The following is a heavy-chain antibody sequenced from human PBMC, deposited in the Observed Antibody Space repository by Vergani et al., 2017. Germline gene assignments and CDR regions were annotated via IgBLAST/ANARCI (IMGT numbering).Heavy chain of an antibody. J-gene: IGHJ6*03. Sequence: QVQLQQWGAGLLKPSETLSLTCAVYGGSFSGYYWSWIRQPPGKGLEWIGEINHSGSTNYNPSLKSRVTISVDTSKNQFSLKLSSVTAADTAVYYCATXHHKYIYSGYDYYYYMDVWGKGTTVTVSS. CDR2: INHSGST. CDR3: ATXHHKYIYSGYDYYYYMDV. CDR1: GGSFSGYY. V-gene: IGHV4-34*01. D-gene: IGHD5-12*01.